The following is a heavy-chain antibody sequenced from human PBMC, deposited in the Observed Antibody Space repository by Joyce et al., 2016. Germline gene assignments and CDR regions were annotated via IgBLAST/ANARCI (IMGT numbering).Heavy chain of an antibody. V-gene: IGHV3-15*01. J-gene: IGHJ5*02. CDR1: GFTFSNAW. Sequence: EVKLVESGGGLVKPGGSLRLSCAASGFTFSNAWMTWVRQAPGKGLEWVGRIKSKTEGETLDYAAPVKGRFTISRDDSKNTVFLQMNSLKTEDTAVYYCTTLKRPSEHPWGQGTLVTVSS. D-gene: IGHD2-21*01. CDR3: TTLKRPSEHP. CDR2: IKSKTEGETL.